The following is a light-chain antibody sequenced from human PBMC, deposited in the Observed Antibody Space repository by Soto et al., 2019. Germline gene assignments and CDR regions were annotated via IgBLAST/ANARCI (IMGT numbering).Light chain of an antibody. V-gene: IGKV1-27*01. Sequence: DIQMTQSPSSLSAAVGVRVTITCRASQGITNYSAWYQQKPGTVPKLLIYAASTLQSGVPSRFSGSGSGTDFTITISSLQPADVATYYCQKYNSAPWTFGQGTKVEIK. CDR3: QKYNSAPWT. CDR1: QGITNY. J-gene: IGKJ1*01. CDR2: AAS.